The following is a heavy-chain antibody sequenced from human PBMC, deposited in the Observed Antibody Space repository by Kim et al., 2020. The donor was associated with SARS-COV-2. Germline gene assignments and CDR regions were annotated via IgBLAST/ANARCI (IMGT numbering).Heavy chain of an antibody. V-gene: IGHV1-2*02. CDR3: ARGQQLADY. CDR2: GGT. Sequence: GGTNYAQKCQGRVTMTRDTSISTAYMELSRLRSDDTAVYYCARGQQLADYWGQGTLVTVSS. D-gene: IGHD6-13*01. J-gene: IGHJ4*02.